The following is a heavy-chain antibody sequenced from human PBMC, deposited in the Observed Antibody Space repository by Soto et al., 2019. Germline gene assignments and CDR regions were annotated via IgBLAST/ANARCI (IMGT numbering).Heavy chain of an antibody. CDR2: IYYSGST. V-gene: IGHV4-59*12. J-gene: IGHJ4*02. CDR3: VRGGGRPYHNLEFDF. CDR1: GGSISSYY. Sequence: PSETLSLTCTVSGGSISSYYWSWIRQPPGKELEWIGYIYYSGSTNYNPSLKSRVTISVDTSKNQFSLKLSSVTAADTAVYYCVRGGGRPYHNLEFDFWGQGTLVTVSS. D-gene: IGHD6-25*01.